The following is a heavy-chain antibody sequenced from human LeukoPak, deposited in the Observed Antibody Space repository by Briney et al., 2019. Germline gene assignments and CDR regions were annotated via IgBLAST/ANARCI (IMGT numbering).Heavy chain of an antibody. J-gene: IGHJ4*02. CDR2: INHSGST. Sequence: TSSETLSLTCAVYGGSFSGYYWSWIRQPPGKGLEWIGEINHSGSTNYNPSFKSRVTISVDTSKNQFSLKLSSVTAADTAVYYCARGRPLEHDSNYVYFDYWGQGTLVTVSS. CDR3: ARGRPLEHDSNYVYFDY. CDR1: GGSFSGYY. D-gene: IGHD4-11*01. V-gene: IGHV4-34*01.